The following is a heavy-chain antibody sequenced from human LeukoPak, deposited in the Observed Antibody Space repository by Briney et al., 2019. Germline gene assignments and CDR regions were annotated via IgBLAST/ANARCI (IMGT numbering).Heavy chain of an antibody. CDR2: IDSEGTGT. Sequence: PGGSLRLSCAASGFTFDDYAMHWVRQAPGEGLVWDARIDSEGTGTSYADSVEGRFIISRDSAKNTVYLQMNSLRVEDTAVYYCATVFEHWGQGTLVTVSS. J-gene: IGHJ4*02. V-gene: IGHV3-74*01. CDR3: ATVFEH. CDR1: GFTFDDYA.